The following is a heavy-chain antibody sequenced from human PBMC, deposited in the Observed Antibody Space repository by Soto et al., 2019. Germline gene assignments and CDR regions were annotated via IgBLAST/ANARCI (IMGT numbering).Heavy chain of an antibody. CDR2: IWYDGSKK. J-gene: IGHJ6*02. CDR3: ARGVTYGMDV. V-gene: IGHV3-33*01. D-gene: IGHD4-4*01. Sequence: PGGSLRLSCAASGFTFSSYVMHWVRQSPGKGLEWVAIIWYDGSKKYYADSVKGRFTISRDNTKNTLYLQMNSLRAEDTSVYSCARGVTYGMDVWGQGTTVTVSS. CDR1: GFTFSSYV.